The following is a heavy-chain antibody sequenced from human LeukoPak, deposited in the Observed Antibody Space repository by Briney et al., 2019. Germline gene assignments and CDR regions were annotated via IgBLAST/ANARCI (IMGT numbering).Heavy chain of an antibody. CDR2: ISDDGRDT. CDR1: GFTFSTFP. CDR3: ARVGRVSIYPSYMDV. Sequence: GTSLRLSCEASGFTFSTFPMHWVRQTPDKRLEWVAVISDDGRDTYYADSVKGRFTISRDNSRKKLYLKMKSLSPEERVVVSCARVGRVSIYPSYMDVWGKGTTVTVSS. V-gene: IGHV3-30*04. D-gene: IGHD6-6*01. J-gene: IGHJ6*03.